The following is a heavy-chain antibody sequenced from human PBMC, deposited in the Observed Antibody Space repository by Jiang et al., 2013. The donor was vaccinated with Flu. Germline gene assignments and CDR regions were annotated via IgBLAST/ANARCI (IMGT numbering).Heavy chain of an antibody. CDR1: GDSISNYY. V-gene: IGHV4-59*01. D-gene: IGHD2-15*01. CDR3: ARDACSGANCFLDY. CDR2: VYYTGST. J-gene: IGHJ4*01. Sequence: SGPGLVKPSETLSLTCSVSGDSISNYYWNWIRQPPGKGLEWIAYVYYTGSTNYNPSLKSRVTVSVDTSKNQFSLKVNSVTAADTAVYYCARDACSGANCFLDYWG.